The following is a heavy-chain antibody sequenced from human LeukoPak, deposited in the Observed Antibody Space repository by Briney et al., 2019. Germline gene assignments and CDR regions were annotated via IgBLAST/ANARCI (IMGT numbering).Heavy chain of an antibody. V-gene: IGHV3-43*01. CDR1: GLSTGDNS. Sequence: GGSLRLSCAASGLSTGDNSMHWVRQAPGKGLEWVSLISWDESTTYYSDSVKGRFTVSRDSSKNSLYLQMNSLRTEDTALYYCARGPNRWWVVSRNWGMDVWGQGTTVTVSS. CDR2: ISWDESTT. CDR3: ARGPNRWWVVSRNWGMDV. D-gene: IGHD2-15*01. J-gene: IGHJ6*02.